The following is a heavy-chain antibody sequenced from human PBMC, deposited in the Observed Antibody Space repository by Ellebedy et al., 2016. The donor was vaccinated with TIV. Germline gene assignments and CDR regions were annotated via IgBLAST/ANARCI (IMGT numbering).Heavy chain of an antibody. CDR2: ISGSGGST. Sequence: GGSLRLSXAASGFTFSSYAMSWVRQAPGKGLEWVSAISGSGGSTYYADSVKGRFTISRDNSKNTLYLQMNSLRAEDTAVYYCATLTSPVVVVAANRDWGQGTLVTVSS. V-gene: IGHV3-23*01. J-gene: IGHJ4*02. CDR3: ATLTSPVVVVAANRD. CDR1: GFTFSSYA. D-gene: IGHD2-15*01.